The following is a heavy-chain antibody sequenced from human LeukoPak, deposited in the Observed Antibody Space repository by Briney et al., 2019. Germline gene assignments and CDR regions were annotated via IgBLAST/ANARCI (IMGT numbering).Heavy chain of an antibody. Sequence: SETLSLTCTVSGGSISSYYWSWIRQPPGKGLEWIGYIYYSGSTNYNPSLKSRVTISVDTSKNQFSLKLSSVTAADTAVYYCARDRGATYYYGSGSYYDYYYGMDVWGQGTTVTVSS. J-gene: IGHJ6*02. CDR2: IYYSGST. V-gene: IGHV4-59*01. CDR1: GGSISSYY. D-gene: IGHD3-10*01. CDR3: ARDRGATYYYGSGSYYDYYYGMDV.